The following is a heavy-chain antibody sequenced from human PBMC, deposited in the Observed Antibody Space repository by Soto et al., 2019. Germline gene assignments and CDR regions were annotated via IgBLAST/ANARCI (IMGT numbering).Heavy chain of an antibody. CDR3: ARRHYCRGDCTINRDYYYGMDV. D-gene: IGHD2-21*02. CDR1: GYIFTDHC. Sequence: GESLKISCKGSGYIFTDHCIVWVRQMAWKGLEWVGIICPGYSNIIYSPSVQGQVTISADMSISTAYLQWSSLKASDTAIYYCARRHYCRGDCTINRDYYYGMDVWGQGTTVTVSS. CDR2: ICPGYSNI. J-gene: IGHJ6*02. V-gene: IGHV5-51*01.